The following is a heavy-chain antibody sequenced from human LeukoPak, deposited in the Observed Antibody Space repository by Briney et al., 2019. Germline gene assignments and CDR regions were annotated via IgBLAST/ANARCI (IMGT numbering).Heavy chain of an antibody. Sequence: GASVKVSCKASGYSFTGFYMHWVRQAPEQGLEWMAWINPDSGATKSAPKFQGRVTLTRDTSINTVYMELRGLRSDDTAVYYCATGALYGGYDFDFWGQGTLVSVSS. CDR3: ATGALYGGYDFDF. J-gene: IGHJ4*02. CDR2: INPDSGAT. D-gene: IGHD5-12*01. CDR1: GYSFTGFY. V-gene: IGHV1-2*02.